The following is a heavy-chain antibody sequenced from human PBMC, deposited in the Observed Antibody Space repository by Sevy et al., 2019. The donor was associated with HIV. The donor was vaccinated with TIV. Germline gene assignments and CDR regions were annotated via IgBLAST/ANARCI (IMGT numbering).Heavy chain of an antibody. D-gene: IGHD6-19*01. V-gene: IGHV1-24*01. J-gene: IGHJ6*02. CDR2: FDPEDGET. CDR3: ATETSAPLAVAGYGGRYYYYGMDV. Sequence: ASVKVSCKVSGYTLTELSMHWVRQAPGKGLEWMGGFDPEDGETIYAQKFQGRVTMTEDTSTDTAYMELSSLGSEDTALYYCATETSAPLAVAGYGGRYYYYGMDVWGQGTTVTVSS. CDR1: GYTLTELS.